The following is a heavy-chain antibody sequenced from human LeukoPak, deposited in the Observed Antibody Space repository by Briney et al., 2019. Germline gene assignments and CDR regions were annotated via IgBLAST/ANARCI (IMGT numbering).Heavy chain of an antibody. J-gene: IGHJ6*03. CDR1: GGSIGVYY. D-gene: IGHD1-14*01. CDR2: MYSGGTS. Sequence: SETLSLTCSVSGGSIGVYYWYWIRQPAGKGLEWIGRMYSGGTSHYNPSLTSRVTMSVDTSKNQFSLKLNSVTAADTAVYYCARGTTNYYYYYMDVWGKGTTVTVSS. CDR3: ARGTTNYYYYYMDV. V-gene: IGHV4-4*07.